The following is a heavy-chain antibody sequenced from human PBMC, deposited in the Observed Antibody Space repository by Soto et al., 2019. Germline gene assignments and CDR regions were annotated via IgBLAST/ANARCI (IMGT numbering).Heavy chain of an antibody. Sequence: SVKVSCKASGGTLSSFINYPINWVRQAPGQGLEWMGGIVPNVGTVNYAQKFQGRVTITADKSTGTAYMEVSSLRSEDTALYYCATALVRLGYFDYWGQGTLVTVSS. CDR1: GGTLSSFINYP. CDR2: IVPNVGTV. J-gene: IGHJ4*02. D-gene: IGHD3-22*01. CDR3: ATALVRLGYFDY. V-gene: IGHV1-69*06.